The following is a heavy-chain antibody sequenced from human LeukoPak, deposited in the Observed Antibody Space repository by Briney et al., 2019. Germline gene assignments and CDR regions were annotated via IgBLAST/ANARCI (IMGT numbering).Heavy chain of an antibody. CDR2: IYTSGST. V-gene: IGHV4-61*02. CDR3: ARGAFRRSSGSPLLYYFDY. Sequence: SETLSLTCTVSGGSISSGSYYWNWIRQPGGKGLEWIGRIYTSGSTNYNPSLKSRVTISLDTSKNQFSLKLSSVTAADTAVYYCARGAFRRSSGSPLLYYFDYWGQGTLVTVSS. J-gene: IGHJ4*02. D-gene: IGHD6-19*01. CDR1: GGSISSGSYY.